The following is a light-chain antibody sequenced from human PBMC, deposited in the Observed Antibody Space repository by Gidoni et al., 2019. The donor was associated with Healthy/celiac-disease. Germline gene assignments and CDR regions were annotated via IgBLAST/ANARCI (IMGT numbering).Light chain of an antibody. J-gene: IGKJ1*01. CDR3: QQYKNWPWT. CDR1: QSVSSN. Sequence: ELVMTQSPATLSVSPGERATLSFRASQSVSSNLAWYQQTPGQAPRLLIYGASTRATGIPARFSGSGSGTEFTLTISSLQSEDFAVYYCQQYKNWPWTFGQGTKVEIK. CDR2: GAS. V-gene: IGKV3-15*01.